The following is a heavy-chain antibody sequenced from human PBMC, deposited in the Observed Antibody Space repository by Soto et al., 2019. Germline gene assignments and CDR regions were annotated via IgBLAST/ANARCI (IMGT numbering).Heavy chain of an antibody. CDR1: GSTFSSYA. CDR2: IIPIFGTA. CDR3: ARSGGFNCGWYLGDAFAF. D-gene: IGHD6-19*01. V-gene: IGHV1-69*13. Sequence: GASVKVSCKASGSTFSSYAISWGRQAPGQGHEWMGGIIPIFGTANYAQKFQGRVTITADESTSTDYMELSSLRSEDTAVYYCARSGGFNCGWYLGDAFAFSAQRTSVPVSS. J-gene: IGHJ3*01.